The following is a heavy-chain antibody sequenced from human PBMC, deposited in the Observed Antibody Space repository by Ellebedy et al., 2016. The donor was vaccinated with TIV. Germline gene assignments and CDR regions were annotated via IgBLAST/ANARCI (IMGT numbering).Heavy chain of an antibody. D-gene: IGHD6-13*01. Sequence: PGGSLRLSCAASGFTVSSNFMSWVRQAPGKGLEWVSVIYSGGGTYYADSVKGRFTISRDNSKNTWYLQMNSLRAEDTAVYYRARDLSIAAAGIRYFDYWGQGTLVTVSS. V-gene: IGHV3-53*01. CDR3: ARDLSIAAAGIRYFDY. CDR2: IYSGGGT. CDR1: GFTVSSNF. J-gene: IGHJ4*02.